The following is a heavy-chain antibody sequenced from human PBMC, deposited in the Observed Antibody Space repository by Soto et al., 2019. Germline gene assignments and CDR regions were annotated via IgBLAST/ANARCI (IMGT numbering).Heavy chain of an antibody. Sequence: SETLSLTCTVSGGSVSSGNYYWSWIRQPPGKGLEWIGYFYYSGSTYYNPSLKSRVTISVDTSKNQFSLKLSSVTAADTAVYYCARVGGFGATTIDYWGQGTLVTVSS. CDR2: FYYSGST. D-gene: IGHD3-10*01. V-gene: IGHV4-30-4*08. J-gene: IGHJ4*02. CDR3: ARVGGFGATTIDY. CDR1: GGSVSSGNYY.